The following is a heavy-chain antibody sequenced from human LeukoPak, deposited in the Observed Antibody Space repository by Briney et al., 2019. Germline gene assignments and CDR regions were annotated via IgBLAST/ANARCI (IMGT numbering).Heavy chain of an antibody. CDR1: GGPITRSAYY. CDR2: IYSNGDT. J-gene: IGHJ3*01. V-gene: IGHV4-39*01. Sequence: PSETLSLTCSVSGGPITRSAYYWVWVRQSPGRRLEWLGSIYSNGDTYYNPSFESRVTIAIETSKNQFSLKMTSVTAADTAVYFCTSRGFRLPLDAFDVWGQGTRVAVSS. CDR3: TSRGFRLPLDAFDV. D-gene: IGHD5-24*01.